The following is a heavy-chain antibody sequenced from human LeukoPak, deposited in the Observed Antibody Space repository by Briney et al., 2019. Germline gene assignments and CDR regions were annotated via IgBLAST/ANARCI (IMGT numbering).Heavy chain of an antibody. CDR3: ARSNPYYYDSEAFDI. CDR2: IYYSGST. D-gene: IGHD3-22*01. Sequence: SETLSLTCTVSGGSISSYYWSWIRRPPGKGLEWIGYIYYSGSTNYNPSLKSRVTISVDTPKNQFSLKLSSVTAADTAVYCCARSNPYYYDSEAFDIWGQGTMVTVSS. J-gene: IGHJ3*02. V-gene: IGHV4-59*01. CDR1: GGSISSYY.